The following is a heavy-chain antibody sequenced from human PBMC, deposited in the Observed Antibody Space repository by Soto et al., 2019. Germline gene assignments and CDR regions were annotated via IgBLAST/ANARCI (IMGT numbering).Heavy chain of an antibody. Sequence: SETLSLTCTVSGGSISSYYWSWIRQPPGKGLEWIGYIYYSGSTNYNPSLKSRVTISVDTSKNQFSLKLSSVTAADTAVYYCARNYGDYVDYWGQGTLVTAPQ. J-gene: IGHJ4*02. V-gene: IGHV4-59*08. CDR2: IYYSGST. CDR1: GGSISSYY. CDR3: ARNYGDYVDY. D-gene: IGHD4-17*01.